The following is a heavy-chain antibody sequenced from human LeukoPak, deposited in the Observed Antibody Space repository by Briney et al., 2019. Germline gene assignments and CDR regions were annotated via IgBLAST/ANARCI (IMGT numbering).Heavy chain of an antibody. CDR3: AKDHMSRQLLSGSKGLDS. CDR1: GYTFTGYY. Sequence: ASVKVSCKTFGYTFTGYYVHWVRQAPGQGLEWLGIIDPSGGLTSYAQKFQDRVTMTRDVSTTTVDMELRSLTSEDTAVYYCAKDHMSRQLLSGSKGLDSWGQGTLVTVSS. D-gene: IGHD1-26*01. V-gene: IGHV1-46*01. CDR2: IDPSGGLT. J-gene: IGHJ4*02.